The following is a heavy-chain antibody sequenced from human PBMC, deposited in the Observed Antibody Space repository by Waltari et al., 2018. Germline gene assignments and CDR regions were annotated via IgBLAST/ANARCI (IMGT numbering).Heavy chain of an antibody. J-gene: IGHJ4*02. CDR2: ISRSGGST. CDR1: GFTFSSYA. V-gene: IGHV3-23*01. D-gene: IGHD3-22*01. Sequence: EVQLLESGGGLVQPGGSLRLSCAASGFTFSSYAMSWVRQAPGKGLEWVSAISRSGGSTYYADAVKGLFTISRDNSKNTLYLQMNSLRAEDTAVYYCAKSSVVTASYFDYWGQGTLVTVSS. CDR3: AKSSVVTASYFDY.